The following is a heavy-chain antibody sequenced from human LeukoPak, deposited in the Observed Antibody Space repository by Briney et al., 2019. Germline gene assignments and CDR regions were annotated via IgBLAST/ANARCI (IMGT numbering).Heavy chain of an antibody. V-gene: IGHV4-39*01. Sequence: PSETLSLTCTVCGGSISSTSNYWGWIPQPPGKGLEWIGSIYYSGTTYYNPSLKSRVSISVDTSKNQLSLKLSSVTAAETAVYHCGRHMGKARVYAFDVWGPGTMVTVSS. CDR2: IYYSGTT. CDR3: GRHMGKARVYAFDV. CDR1: GGSISSTSNY. D-gene: IGHD1-26*01. J-gene: IGHJ3*01.